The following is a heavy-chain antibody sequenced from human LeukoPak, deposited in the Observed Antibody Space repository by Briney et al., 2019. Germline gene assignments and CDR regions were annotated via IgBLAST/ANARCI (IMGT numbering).Heavy chain of an antibody. CDR3: ARGAWITMVRGVTYGMDV. V-gene: IGHV4-34*01. D-gene: IGHD3-10*01. J-gene: IGHJ6*02. CDR2: INHSGST. Sequence: SETLSLTCAVCGGSFSGYYWSWIRQPPGKGLEWIGEINHSGSTNYNPSLKSRVTISVDTSKNQFSLKLSSVTAADTAVYYCARGAWITMVRGVTYGMDVWGQGTTVTVSS. CDR1: GGSFSGYY.